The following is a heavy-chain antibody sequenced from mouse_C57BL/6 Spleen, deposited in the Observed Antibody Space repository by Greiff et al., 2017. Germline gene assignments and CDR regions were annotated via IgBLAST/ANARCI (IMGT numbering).Heavy chain of an antibody. CDR3: ARRAYYGSSYGFAY. CDR1: GYSITSGYY. D-gene: IGHD1-1*01. CDR2: ISYDGSN. Sequence: ESGPGLVKPSQSLSLTCSVTGYSITSGYYWNWIRQFPGNKLEWMGYISYDGSNNYNPSLKNRISITRDTSKNPFFLKLNSVTTEDTATYYCARRAYYGSSYGFAYWGQGTLVTVSA. J-gene: IGHJ3*01. V-gene: IGHV3-6*01.